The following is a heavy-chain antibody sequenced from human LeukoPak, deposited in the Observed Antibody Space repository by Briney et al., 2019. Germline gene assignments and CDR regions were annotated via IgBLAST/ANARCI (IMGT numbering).Heavy chain of an antibody. CDR1: GGSISSSSYY. Sequence: KTSETLSLTCTVSGGSISSSSYYWGWIRQPPGKGLEWIGEINHSGSTNYNPSLKSRVTISVDTSKNQFSLKLSSVTAADTAVYYCARRAARRWFDPWGQGTLVTVSS. CDR3: ARRAARRWFDP. V-gene: IGHV4-39*07. D-gene: IGHD6-6*01. CDR2: INHSGST. J-gene: IGHJ5*02.